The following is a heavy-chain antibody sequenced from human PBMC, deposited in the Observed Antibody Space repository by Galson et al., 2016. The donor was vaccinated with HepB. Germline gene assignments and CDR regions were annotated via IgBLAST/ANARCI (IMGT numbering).Heavy chain of an antibody. CDR1: KFAFRTYG. Sequence: SLRLSCAASKFAFRTYGMHWVRQAPGKGLEWVAIISHDGSNKYYSNSVKGRFSVSRDNSKNTLYLQMNSLRDEDTAMYHCVRGRLGSWGQGTLVTVSS. CDR3: VRGRLGS. V-gene: IGHV3-30*03. D-gene: IGHD6-19*01. CDR2: ISHDGSNK. J-gene: IGHJ5*02.